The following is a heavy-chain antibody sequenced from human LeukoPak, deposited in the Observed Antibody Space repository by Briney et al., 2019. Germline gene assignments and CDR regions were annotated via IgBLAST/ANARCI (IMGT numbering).Heavy chain of an antibody. D-gene: IGHD2-8*01. CDR2: IRFDGGNK. CDR3: AKDAPCTNGVCALSG. J-gene: IGHJ4*02. Sequence: GSLRLSCVASGNTFSSYGMHWVRQAPGKGLGWVAFIRFDGGNKYYADSVKGRFTISRDNSRNTLYLQMNSLRPEDTAVYYCAKDAPCTNGVCALSGWGQGTLVTVPS. CDR1: GNTFSSYG. V-gene: IGHV3-30*02.